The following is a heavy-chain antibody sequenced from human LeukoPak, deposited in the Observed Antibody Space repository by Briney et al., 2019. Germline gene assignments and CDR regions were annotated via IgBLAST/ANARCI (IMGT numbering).Heavy chain of an antibody. CDR3: ARDGPYYYDSSDHDQFDY. V-gene: IGHV7-4-1*02. J-gene: IGHJ4*02. D-gene: IGHD3-22*01. CDR2: INTNTGNP. CDR1: GYTFTSYA. Sequence: ASVKVSCKASGYTFTSYAMNWVRQAPGQGLEWMGWINTNTGNPTYAQGFTGRFVFSLDTSVSTAYLQISSLKAEDTAVYYCARDGPYYYDSSDHDQFDYWGQGTLVTVSS.